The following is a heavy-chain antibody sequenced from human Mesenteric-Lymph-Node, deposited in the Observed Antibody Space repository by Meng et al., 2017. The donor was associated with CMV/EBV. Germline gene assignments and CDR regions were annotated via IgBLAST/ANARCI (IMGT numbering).Heavy chain of an antibody. CDR3: ARGDPLYYYYYGMDV. J-gene: IGHJ6*02. V-gene: IGHV3-48*03. Sequence: GGSLRLSCAASGFTFSSYEMNWVRQAPGKGLEWVSYISSSGSTIYYADSVKGRFTISRDNAKNSLYLQMNSLRAEDTAVYYCARGDPLYYYYYGMDVWGQGTTVTVSS. CDR1: GFTFSSYE. CDR2: ISSSGSTI.